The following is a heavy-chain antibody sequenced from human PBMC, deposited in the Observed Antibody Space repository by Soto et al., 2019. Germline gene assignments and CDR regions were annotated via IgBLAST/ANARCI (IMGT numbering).Heavy chain of an antibody. CDR3: VKDAVYNDGLWLMDH. J-gene: IGHJ4*02. Sequence: PGGSLRLSCAASGFTVSSNHMSWVRQAPGKGLEWVSVIYSGGSTYYADSVRGRFTISRDNSKNTLYLQMTDLRADDTALYYCVKDAVYNDGLWLMDHWGQGTQVTVSS. V-gene: IGHV3-53*01. CDR1: GFTVSSNH. CDR2: IYSGGST. D-gene: IGHD2-21*01.